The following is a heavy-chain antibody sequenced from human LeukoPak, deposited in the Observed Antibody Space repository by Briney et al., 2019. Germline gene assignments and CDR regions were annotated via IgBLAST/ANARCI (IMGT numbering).Heavy chain of an antibody. Sequence: PSETLSLTCTVSGGSISSSSYYWGWIRQPPGKGLEWIGSIYYSGSTYYNPSLKSRVTISVDTSKNQSSLKLSSVTAADTAVYYCASVFEAGSIAARRFDYWGQGTLVTVSS. D-gene: IGHD6-6*01. CDR3: ASVFEAGSIAARRFDY. V-gene: IGHV4-39*01. J-gene: IGHJ4*02. CDR1: GGSISSSSYY. CDR2: IYYSGST.